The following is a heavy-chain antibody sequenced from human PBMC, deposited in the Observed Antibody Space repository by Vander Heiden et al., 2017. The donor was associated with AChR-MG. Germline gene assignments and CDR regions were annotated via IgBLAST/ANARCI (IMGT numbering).Heavy chain of an antibody. J-gene: IGHJ6*02. V-gene: IGHV5-51*01. D-gene: IGHD2-8*01. CDR3: ARGGRYSPGYCTNGVCYYYYGMDV. CDR2: IYPGDSDT. Sequence: EVQLVQSGAEVKKPGESLKISCKGSGYSFTSYWIGWVRQMPGKGLEWMGIIYPGDSDTRYSPSFQGQVTISADKSISTAYLQWSSRKASDTAMYYCARGGRYSPGYCTNGVCYYYYGMDVWGQGTTVTVSS. CDR1: GYSFTSYW.